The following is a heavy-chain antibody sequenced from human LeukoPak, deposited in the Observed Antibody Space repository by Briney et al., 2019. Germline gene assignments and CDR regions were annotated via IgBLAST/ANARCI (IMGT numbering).Heavy chain of an antibody. CDR3: ARHANRGYDTSGYYNFQH. V-gene: IGHV4-61*10. Sequence: PSETLSLTCTVSGGSISSGHYYWSWIRQPAGKGLEWIGYIYYSGSTNYNPSLKSRVTISVDTSKNQFSLKLSAVTAADTAVYYCARHANRGYDTSGYYNFQHWGQGTLVTVSS. J-gene: IGHJ1*01. D-gene: IGHD3-22*01. CDR1: GGSISSGHYY. CDR2: IYYSGST.